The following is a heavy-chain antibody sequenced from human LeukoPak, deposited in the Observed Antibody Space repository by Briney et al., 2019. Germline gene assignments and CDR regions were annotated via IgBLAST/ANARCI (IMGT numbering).Heavy chain of an antibody. CDR1: GGSISSYY. CDR2: IYTSGST. V-gene: IGHV4-4*07. CDR3: ARSGLDRMALAGMDV. Sequence: PSETLSLTCTVSGGSISSYYWSWIRQPAGKGLEWIGRIYTSGSTNYNPSLKSRVTMSVDTSKNQFSLKLSSVTAADTAVYYCARSGLDRMALAGMDVWGQGTTVTVSS. J-gene: IGHJ6*02. D-gene: IGHD2-8*01.